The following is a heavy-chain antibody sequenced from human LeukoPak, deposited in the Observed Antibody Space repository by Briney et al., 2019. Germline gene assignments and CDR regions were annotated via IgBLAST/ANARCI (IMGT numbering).Heavy chain of an antibody. D-gene: IGHD5-12*01. V-gene: IGHV3-7*01. CDR2: IKQDGSEK. J-gene: IGHJ3*02. Sequence: GGSLRLSCAASGFTFSSYWMTWVRQAPGKGLEWVANIKQDGSEKYYVDSVKGRFTISRDNAKNSLYLQMNRLRAEDTAVYYCASYGSGYDGDAFDIWGQGTMVTVSS. CDR1: GFTFSSYW. CDR3: ASYGSGYDGDAFDI.